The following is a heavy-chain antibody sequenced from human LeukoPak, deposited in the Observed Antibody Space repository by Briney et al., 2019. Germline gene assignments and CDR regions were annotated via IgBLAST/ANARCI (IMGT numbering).Heavy chain of an antibody. V-gene: IGHV3-7*01. CDR2: IKKDGSEK. CDR3: VREGGSDWYSGWFDP. CDR1: GFTFSSYW. D-gene: IGHD6-19*01. Sequence: GGSLRLSCAASGFTFSSYWMSWVRQVPGKGLEWVANIKKDGSEKKYVDSVKGRFTISRDSAENSLYLQMNSLRVEDTAVYYCVREGGSDWYSGWFDPWGQGTLVTVSS. J-gene: IGHJ5*02.